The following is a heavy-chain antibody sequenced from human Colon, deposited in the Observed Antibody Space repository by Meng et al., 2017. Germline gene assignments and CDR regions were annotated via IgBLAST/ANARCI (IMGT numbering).Heavy chain of an antibody. V-gene: IGHV4-39*07. J-gene: IGHJ4*02. CDR1: GGSISSSSYY. CDR3: ARFNWGRGDPDY. D-gene: IGHD7-27*01. Sequence: GSLRLSCTVSGGSISSSSYYWGWIRQPPGKGLEWIGSIYYSGSTYYNPSLKSRVTISVDTSKNQFSLKLSSVTAADTAVYYCARFNWGRGDPDYWGQGTLVTVSS. CDR2: IYYSGST.